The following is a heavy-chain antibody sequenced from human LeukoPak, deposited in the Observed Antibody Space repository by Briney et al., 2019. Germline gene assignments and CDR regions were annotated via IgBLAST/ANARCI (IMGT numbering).Heavy chain of an antibody. CDR1: GFTFSNYG. V-gene: IGHV3-30*18. Sequence: GGSLRLSCAASGFTFSNYGMHWVRQATGKGLEWVAVISYDGDNKYYADSVKGRFTISRDNSKNTLYLQMNSLRAEDTAVYYCAKDRLTGLGYGPAFDYWGQGTLVTVSS. CDR2: ISYDGDNK. J-gene: IGHJ4*02. CDR3: AKDRLTGLGYGPAFDY. D-gene: IGHD5-18*01.